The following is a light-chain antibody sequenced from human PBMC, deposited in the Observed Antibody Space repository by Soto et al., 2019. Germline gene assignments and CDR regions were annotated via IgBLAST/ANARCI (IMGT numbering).Light chain of an antibody. CDR3: QQYGRSLT. V-gene: IGKV3-20*01. CDR1: QSVNNNY. CDR2: GAS. J-gene: IGKJ4*01. Sequence: EIVLTQSPGTLSLSPGERATLSCRASQSVNNNYLAWYQQKRGQAPRLLVYGASTRATGIPDRFSGSVSGTDFTLTISRLEPEDSAVYYCQQYGRSLTFGGGTKVEIK.